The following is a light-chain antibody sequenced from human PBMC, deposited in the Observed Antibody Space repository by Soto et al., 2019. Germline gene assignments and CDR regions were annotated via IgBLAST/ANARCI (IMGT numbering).Light chain of an antibody. CDR2: EVS. V-gene: IGLV2-8*01. J-gene: IGLJ2*01. CDR3: SSFAGSFYWV. CDR1: SSDVGGYNY. Sequence: QSALTQPPSASGSPGQSVTISCTGTSSDVGGYNYVSWYQQHPGKAPKLMIYEVSKRPSGVPDRFSGSKSGSTASLTVSGLQAEDEADYYCSSFAGSFYWVFGGGTKLTVL.